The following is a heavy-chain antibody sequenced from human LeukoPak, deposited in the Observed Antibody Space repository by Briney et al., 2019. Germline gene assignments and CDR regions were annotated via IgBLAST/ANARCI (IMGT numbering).Heavy chain of an antibody. CDR3: ARDSLGITMIVASFDY. D-gene: IGHD3-22*01. J-gene: IGHJ4*02. CDR2: IIPILGIA. Sequence: ASVKVSCKASGGTFSSYAISWVRQAPGQGLEWMGRIIPILGIANYAQKFQGSVTITADKSTSTAYMELSSLRSEDTAVYYCARDSLGITMIVASFDYWGQGTLVTVSS. V-gene: IGHV1-69*04. CDR1: GGTFSSYA.